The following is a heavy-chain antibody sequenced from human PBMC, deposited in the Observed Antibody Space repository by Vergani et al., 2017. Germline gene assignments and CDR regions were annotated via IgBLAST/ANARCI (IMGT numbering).Heavy chain of an antibody. J-gene: IGHJ4*02. CDR3: VKDHPVFDE. CDR2: IQQYGIHK. CDR1: GFPFSTYG. V-gene: IGHV3-30*02. Sequence: QVQLVESVGGVVQPGESLRLSCAASGFPFSTYGMHWVRQAPGKGLEWVAFIQQYGIHKFYADSVRGRFTLSRDISKNTLSLEMNSPSAENTALYHCVKDHPVFDEWGRGTLVSVS.